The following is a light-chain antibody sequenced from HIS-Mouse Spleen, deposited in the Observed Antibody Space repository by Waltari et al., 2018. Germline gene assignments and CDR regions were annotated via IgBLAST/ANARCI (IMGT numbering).Light chain of an antibody. CDR1: SSDVGSYNL. V-gene: IGLV2-23*03. Sequence: VSGSPGQSITISCTGTSSDVGSYNLVSSYQQHPGKAPKLMIYEGSKRPSGVSNRFSGSKSGNTASLTISGLQAEDEADYYCCSYAGSSTFVVFGGGTKLTVL. J-gene: IGLJ2*01. CDR3: CSYAGSSTFVV. CDR2: EGS.